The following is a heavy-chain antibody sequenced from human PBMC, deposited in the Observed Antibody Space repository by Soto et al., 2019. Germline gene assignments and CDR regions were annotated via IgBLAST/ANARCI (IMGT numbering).Heavy chain of an antibody. V-gene: IGHV4-4*02. J-gene: IGHJ4*02. CDR1: GGSITSSNW. D-gene: IGHD1-20*01. Sequence: SETLSLTCAVSGGSITSSNWWSWVRQPPGKGLEFIGEIHESGSANYNPSLKSRVTMSLDKSKSQFSLIMTSATAADTALYYCFRYSALSGTYYFDYRAQRTLDTGSS. CDR3: FRYSALSGTYYFDY. CDR2: IHESGSA.